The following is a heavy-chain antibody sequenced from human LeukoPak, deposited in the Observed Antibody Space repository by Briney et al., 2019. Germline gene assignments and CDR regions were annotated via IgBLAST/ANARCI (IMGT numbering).Heavy chain of an antibody. CDR2: ISWDGGST. J-gene: IGHJ6*03. CDR1: GFTFDDYT. V-gene: IGHV3-43*01. CDR3: AKDMGAAADRYYYYMDV. Sequence: GGSLRLSCAASGFTFDDYTMHWVRQAPGKGLEWVSLISWDGGSTYYADSVKGRFTISRDNSKNSLYLQMNSLRTEDTALHYCAKDMGAAADRYYYYMDVWGKGTTVTISS. D-gene: IGHD6-13*01.